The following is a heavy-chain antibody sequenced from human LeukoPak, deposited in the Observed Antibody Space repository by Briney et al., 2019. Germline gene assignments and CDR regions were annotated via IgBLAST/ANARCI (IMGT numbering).Heavy chain of an antibody. CDR2: VFYTGST. V-gene: IGHV4-59*08. CDR3: AGQSNWYFDL. J-gene: IGHJ2*01. Sequence: SETLSLTCTVSDGSSSSYYWTWIRQPPGKGLEWIGYVFYTGSTNYNPSLKSRVTISVDTSKNQLSLKLNSVTAADTAVYYCAGQSNWYFDLWGRGTLVTVSS. CDR1: DGSSSSYY.